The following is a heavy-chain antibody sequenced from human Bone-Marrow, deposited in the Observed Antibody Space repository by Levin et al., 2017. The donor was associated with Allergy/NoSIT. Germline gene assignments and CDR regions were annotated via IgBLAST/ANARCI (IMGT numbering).Heavy chain of an antibody. Sequence: SETLSLTCTVSGGSVSSGTYYWSWIRQPPGKGLEWIGYIYYTGSTNYNPSLKSRVTISVDTSKIQFSLKLSSVTAADTAVYYCAREGGYSSGWDVDYWGQGTLVTVSS. CDR3: AREGGYSSGWDVDY. CDR2: IYYTGST. J-gene: IGHJ4*02. D-gene: IGHD6-19*01. CDR1: GGSVSSGTYY. V-gene: IGHV4-61*01.